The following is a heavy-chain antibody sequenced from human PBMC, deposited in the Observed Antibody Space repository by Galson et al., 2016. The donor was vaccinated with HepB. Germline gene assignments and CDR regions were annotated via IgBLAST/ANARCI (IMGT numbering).Heavy chain of an antibody. Sequence: SETLSLTCAVYGGSFGAYNLSWIRQPPGKGLEWIGEIYHSGGTSYNPSLKSRVTILVDTSKPQFSLSLSSVPAAVTAVYYCARPRSGPVGGNYYMDVWGQGTTVTVSS. D-gene: IGHD6-19*01. CDR1: GGSFGAYN. V-gene: IGHV4-34*01. CDR2: IYHSGGT. J-gene: IGHJ6*02. CDR3: ARPRSGPVGGNYYMDV.